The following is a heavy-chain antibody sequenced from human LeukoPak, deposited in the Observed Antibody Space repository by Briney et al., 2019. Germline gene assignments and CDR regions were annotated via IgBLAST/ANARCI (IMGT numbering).Heavy chain of an antibody. CDR1: GVSINSNTYS. J-gene: IGHJ4*02. D-gene: IGHD3-22*01. CDR2: ISYTGNT. CDR3: ARHFGYDDTSDYQGVPDY. Sequence: SETLSLTCTVSGVSINSNTYSWGWIRQPPGEGLEWIGTISYTGNTYYNSSLKSRLSISVDTSKTQFSLKLSSVTAADTAVYYCARHFGYDDTSDYQGVPDYWGQGSLVTVSS. V-gene: IGHV4-39*01.